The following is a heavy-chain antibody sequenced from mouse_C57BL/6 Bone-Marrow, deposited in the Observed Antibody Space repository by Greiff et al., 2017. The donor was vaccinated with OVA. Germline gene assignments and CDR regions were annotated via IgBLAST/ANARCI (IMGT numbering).Heavy chain of an antibody. Sequence: VQLKQSGPELVKPGASVKISCKASGYSFTGYYMNWVKQSPEKSLEWIGEINPSTGGTTYNQKFKAKATLTVDKSSSTAYMQLKSLTSEDSAVYYCAGSYVYYFDYWGQGTTLTVSS. CDR1: GYSFTGYY. D-gene: IGHD1-1*01. J-gene: IGHJ2*01. V-gene: IGHV1-42*01. CDR2: INPSTGGT. CDR3: AGSYVYYFDY.